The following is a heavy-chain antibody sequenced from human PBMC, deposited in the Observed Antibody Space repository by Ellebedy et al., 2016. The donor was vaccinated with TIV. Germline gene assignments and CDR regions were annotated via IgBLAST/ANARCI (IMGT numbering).Heavy chain of an antibody. J-gene: IGHJ4*02. CDR1: GFTFSSYA. D-gene: IGHD3-22*01. CDR3: AKVIPTYYYDSSGYGPLGGYFDY. CDR2: ISGSGGST. V-gene: IGHV3-23*01. Sequence: GESLKISCAASGFTFSSYAMSWVRQAPGKGLEWVSAISGSGGSTYYADSVKGRFTISRDNSKNTLYLQMNSLRAEDTAVYYCAKVIPTYYYDSSGYGPLGGYFDYWGQGTLVTVSS.